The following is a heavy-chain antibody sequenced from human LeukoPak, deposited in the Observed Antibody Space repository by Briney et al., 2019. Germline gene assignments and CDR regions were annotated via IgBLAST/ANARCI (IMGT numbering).Heavy chain of an antibody. V-gene: IGHV1-8*03. J-gene: IGHJ4*02. CDR2: MNPNSGNT. Sequence: GSVKVSCKASGYTFTSYDINWVRQATGQGLEWMGWMNPNSGNTGYAQKFQGRATITRSTSISTAYMELSSLRSEDTAVYYCARREGGYHLDYWGQGTLVTVSS. CDR1: GYTFTSYD. CDR3: ARREGGYHLDY. D-gene: IGHD3-3*02.